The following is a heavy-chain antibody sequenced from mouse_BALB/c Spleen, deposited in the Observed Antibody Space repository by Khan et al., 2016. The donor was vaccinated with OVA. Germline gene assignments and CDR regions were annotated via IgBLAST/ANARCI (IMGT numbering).Heavy chain of an antibody. J-gene: IGHJ4*01. V-gene: IGHV5-12-2*01. CDR2: ITNGGGST. CDR1: GFTFSSNT. D-gene: IGHD1-2*01. Sequence: EVELVESGGGLVQPGGSLKLSCAASGFTFSSNTMSWVRQTLEKRLEWVAYITNGGGSTYYPATVKGRFTISRDNAKNTLYLQMSSLKSEDTAMYYCARVPTFITTALDYWGQGTSVTVSS. CDR3: ARVPTFITTALDY.